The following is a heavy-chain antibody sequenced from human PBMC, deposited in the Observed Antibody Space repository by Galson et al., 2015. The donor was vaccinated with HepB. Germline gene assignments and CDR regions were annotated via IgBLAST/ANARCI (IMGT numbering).Heavy chain of an antibody. V-gene: IGHV3-30*04. J-gene: IGHJ4*02. CDR1: GFTFSSYP. CDR3: ARELMYDGHPAIDY. Sequence: SLRLSCADSGFTFSSYPMHWVRQAPGKGLEWMAMISYDGSKKYYADSVKGRFTISRDNSKNTLYLQMNSLRTEDTAVYHCARELMYDGHPAIDYWGQGTLVTVSS. D-gene: IGHD3-10*01. CDR2: ISYDGSKK.